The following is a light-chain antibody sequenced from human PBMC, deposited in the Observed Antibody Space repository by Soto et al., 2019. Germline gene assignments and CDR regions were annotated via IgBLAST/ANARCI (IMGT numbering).Light chain of an antibody. J-gene: IGLJ3*02. Sequence: QSALTQPASVSGSPGQSITISCTGSSSDIGAYNSVSWYQQHPGKAPKLLIYDVDDRPSGASHRFSGSKSGNTASLVISGLQADDEADCSSYTGSGTEVFGGGTKLTVL. CDR2: DVD. V-gene: IGLV2-14*03. CDR3: SSYTGSGTEV. CDR1: SSDIGAYNS.